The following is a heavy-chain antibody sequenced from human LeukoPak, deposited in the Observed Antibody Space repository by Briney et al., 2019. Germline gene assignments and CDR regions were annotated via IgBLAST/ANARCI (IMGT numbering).Heavy chain of an antibody. Sequence: SETLSLTCTVSGGSISSYYWSWIRQPPGKGLEWIGYIYYSGSTNYNPSLKSRVTISVDTSKNQSSLKLSSVTAADTAVYYCARVSRSWSGYYPYYFDYWGQGTLVTVSS. CDR1: GGSISSYY. D-gene: IGHD3-3*01. V-gene: IGHV4-59*01. CDR3: ARVSRSWSGYYPYYFDY. CDR2: IYYSGST. J-gene: IGHJ4*02.